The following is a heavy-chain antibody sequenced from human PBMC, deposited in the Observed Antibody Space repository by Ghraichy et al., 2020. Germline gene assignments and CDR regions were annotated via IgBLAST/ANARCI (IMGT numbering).Heavy chain of an antibody. V-gene: IGHV3-23*01. Sequence: GESLNISCAASGFTFSSYAMSWVRQAPGKGLEWVSAISGSGGSTYYADSVKGRFTISRDNSKNTLYLQMNSLRAEDTAVYYCAKVDIVVVPAATWGMDVWGQGTTVTVSS. CDR2: ISGSGGST. J-gene: IGHJ6*02. CDR3: AKVDIVVVPAATWGMDV. D-gene: IGHD2-2*03. CDR1: GFTFSSYA.